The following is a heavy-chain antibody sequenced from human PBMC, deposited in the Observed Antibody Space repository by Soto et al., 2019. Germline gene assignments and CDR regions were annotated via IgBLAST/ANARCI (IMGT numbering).Heavy chain of an antibody. Sequence: PGGSLRLSCAASGFTFSSYSMNWVRQAPGKGLEWVSSISSSGSTIYYADSVKGRFTISRDNAKNSLYLQMNSLRAEDTAVYYCARGGLERIFGVVIPLYYYYMDVWGKGTTVTVSS. V-gene: IGHV3-21*04. CDR1: GFTFSSYS. J-gene: IGHJ6*03. CDR2: ISSSGSTI. D-gene: IGHD3-3*01. CDR3: ARGGLERIFGVVIPLYYYYMDV.